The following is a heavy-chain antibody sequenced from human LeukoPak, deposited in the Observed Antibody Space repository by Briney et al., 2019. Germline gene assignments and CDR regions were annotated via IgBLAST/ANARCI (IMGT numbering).Heavy chain of an antibody. CDR1: GFTFSSYS. J-gene: IGHJ4*02. Sequence: GGSLRLSCAASGFTFSSYSTNWVRQAPGKGLEWVSAISGSGGSTYYADSVKGRFTISRDNSKNTLYLQMNSLRAEDTAVYYCAKLQLRYFDWLFPPIDYWGQGTLVTVSS. CDR3: AKLQLRYFDWLFPPIDY. D-gene: IGHD3-9*01. CDR2: ISGSGGST. V-gene: IGHV3-23*01.